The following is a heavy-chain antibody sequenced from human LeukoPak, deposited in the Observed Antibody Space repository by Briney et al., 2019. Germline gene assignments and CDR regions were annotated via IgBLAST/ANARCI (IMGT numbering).Heavy chain of an antibody. CDR3: ARGANYYGSGNNWFDP. D-gene: IGHD3-10*01. V-gene: IGHV1-69*01. CDR2: IIPIFGTA. J-gene: IGHJ5*02. Sequence: SVKVSCKASGGTFSSYALSWVRHAPGQGLEWMGGIIPIFGTANYAQKFQGRVTITADESTSTAYMELSSLRSEDTAVYYCARGANYYGSGNNWFDPWGQGTLVTVSS. CDR1: GGTFSSYA.